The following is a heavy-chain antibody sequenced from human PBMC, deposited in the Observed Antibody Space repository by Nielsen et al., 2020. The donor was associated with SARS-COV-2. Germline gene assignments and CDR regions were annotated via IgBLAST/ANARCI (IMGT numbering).Heavy chain of an antibody. V-gene: IGHV3-13*04. CDR3: ARAGDGDHTDAFDF. Sequence: GESLKISCAGSGFTFSSHDMHWVRQAPGKGLEWVSYIGTTGDTYYSDSVKGRFTISRDNGKNSVYLQMNTLRAGDTGVYFCARAGDGDHTDAFDFWGQGTMVAVSS. J-gene: IGHJ3*01. D-gene: IGHD4-17*01. CDR1: GFTFSSHD. CDR2: IGTTGDT.